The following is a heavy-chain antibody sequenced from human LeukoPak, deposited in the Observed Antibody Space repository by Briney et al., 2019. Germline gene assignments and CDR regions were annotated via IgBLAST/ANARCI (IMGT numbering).Heavy chain of an antibody. CDR1: GFTFSSCW. V-gene: IGHV3-7*01. CDR2: IKQDGTEK. CDR3: AVLARDDGFDI. J-gene: IGHJ3*02. Sequence: PGGSLRLSCAASGFTFSSCWMNWVRQAPGKGLEWVANIKQDGTEKYFVDSVKGRFTISRDNAKNSLYLQMNSLRAEDTAVYYCAVLARDDGFDIWGQGTMVTVSS. D-gene: IGHD2/OR15-2a*01.